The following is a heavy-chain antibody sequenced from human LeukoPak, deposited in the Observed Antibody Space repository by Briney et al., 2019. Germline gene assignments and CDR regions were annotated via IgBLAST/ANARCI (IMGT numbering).Heavy chain of an antibody. CDR1: GYSFTSYW. Sequence: GESLKISCKGSGYSFTSYWIGWVRQMPGKGLEWMGIIYPGDSDTRYRPSFQGQVTISADKSINTAYLQWSSLKASDTAMYHCARHDRRLGYFFDYWGQGTLVTVSS. CDR3: ARHDRRLGYFFDY. J-gene: IGHJ4*02. V-gene: IGHV5-51*01. D-gene: IGHD3-16*01. CDR2: IYPGDSDT.